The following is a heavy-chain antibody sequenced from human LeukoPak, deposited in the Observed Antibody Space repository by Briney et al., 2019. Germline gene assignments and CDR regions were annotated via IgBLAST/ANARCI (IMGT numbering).Heavy chain of an antibody. Sequence: SETLSLTCTVSGGSISSYYWSWIRQPPGKGLEWIGYIYYSGSTNHNPSLKSRVTISVDTSKNQFSLKLSSVTAADTAVYYCARAVKGYSYGYGAFDIWGQGTMVTVSS. CDR3: ARAVKGYSYGYGAFDI. CDR1: GGSISSYY. V-gene: IGHV4-59*01. D-gene: IGHD5-18*01. J-gene: IGHJ3*02. CDR2: IYYSGST.